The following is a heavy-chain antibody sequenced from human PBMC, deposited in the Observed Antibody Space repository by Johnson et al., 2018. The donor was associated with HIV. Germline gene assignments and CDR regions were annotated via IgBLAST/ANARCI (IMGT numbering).Heavy chain of an antibody. V-gene: IGHV3-11*01. CDR1: GFTFSDYY. J-gene: IGHJ3*01. Sequence: VQLVESGGGLVKPGGSLRLSCAASGFTFSDYYMSWIRQAPGKGLEGVSSISSAGSTIYYADSVKGRFTISRDNAKNSLYLQMNSLKSEDTAVYYWTTAKTIFGVVTLDGFDFWGQGTMVTVSS. CDR3: TTAKTIFGVVTLDGFDF. D-gene: IGHD3-3*01. CDR2: ISSAGSTI.